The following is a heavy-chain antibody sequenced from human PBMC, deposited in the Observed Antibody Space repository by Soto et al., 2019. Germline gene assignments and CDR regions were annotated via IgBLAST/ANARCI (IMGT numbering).Heavy chain of an antibody. CDR3: ARDQVREDCSSNSCYKYYYYGMDV. CDR1: GGTFSSYA. CDR2: IIPIFGTA. J-gene: IGHJ6*02. Sequence: QVQLVQSGAEVKKPGSSVKVSCKASGGTFSSYAISWVRQAPGQGLEWMGGIIPIFGTANYAQQFQGRVTITADESTRSAYMELSSLRSEDTAVYYCARDQVREDCSSNSCYKYYYYGMDVWGQGTTVTVSS. D-gene: IGHD2-2*02. V-gene: IGHV1-69*01.